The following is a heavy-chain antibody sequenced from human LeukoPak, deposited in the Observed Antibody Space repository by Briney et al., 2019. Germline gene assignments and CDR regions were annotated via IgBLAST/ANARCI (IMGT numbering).Heavy chain of an antibody. CDR3: ASIMITFGGVLSWSPFDI. CDR1: GFTSSRYW. CDR2: IKQDGSEK. V-gene: IGHV3-7*01. D-gene: IGHD3-16*01. J-gene: IGHJ3*02. Sequence: GGSLRLSCAASGFTSSRYWMNWVRQAPGKGLEWVANIKQDGSEKYYVDSVKGRFTISRDNAKNSLSLQMNSLRAEDTAVYYCASIMITFGGVLSWSPFDIWGQGTMVTVSS.